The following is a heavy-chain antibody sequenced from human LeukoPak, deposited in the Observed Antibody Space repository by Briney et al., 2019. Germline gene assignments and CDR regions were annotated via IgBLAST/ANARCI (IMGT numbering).Heavy chain of an antibody. J-gene: IGHJ4*02. CDR2: ISSSGSTI. V-gene: IGHV3-48*03. CDR3: ARDRRDITGTTSFDY. Sequence: PGGSLRLSCPASGFTFSSYEMNWVRQAPGKGLEWVSYISSSGSTIYYADSVKGRFTISRDNAKNSLYLQMNSLRAEDTAVYYCARDRRDITGTTSFDYWGQGTLVTVSS. CDR1: GFTFSSYE. D-gene: IGHD1-7*01.